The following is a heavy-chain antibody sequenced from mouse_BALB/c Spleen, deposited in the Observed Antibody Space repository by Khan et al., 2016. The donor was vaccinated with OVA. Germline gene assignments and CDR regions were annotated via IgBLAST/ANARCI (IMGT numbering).Heavy chain of an antibody. J-gene: IGHJ3*01. V-gene: IGHV1-55*01. Sequence: QVQLQQSGAELVKPGTSVKLSCKASGYNFTSYWINWVKLRPGQGLEWIGHIYPGSGSTYYTEKFKSKATLTVDTSSSTAYMQLSSLASADSALYYCARRDYYGSSIAYWGQGTLVTVSA. D-gene: IGHD1-1*01. CDR3: ARRDYYGSSIAY. CDR1: GYNFTSYW. CDR2: IYPGSGST.